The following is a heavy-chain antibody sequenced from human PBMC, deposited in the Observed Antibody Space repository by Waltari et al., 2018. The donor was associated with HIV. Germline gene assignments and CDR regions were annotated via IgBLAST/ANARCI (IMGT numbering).Heavy chain of an antibody. D-gene: IGHD1-20*01. CDR3: ARDYSWSFDY. CDR1: GFTFSDYS. Sequence: EVQLVESGGGLVQPGGSLRLSCAASGFTFSDYSMNWVRQSPGKGLEWISYIRSSSNTMYADSVKGRFTVSRDNAKNSLYLQMNSLRAEDTAVYFCARDYSWSFDYWGQGTLVTVSS. V-gene: IGHV3-48*01. J-gene: IGHJ4*02. CDR2: IRSSSNT.